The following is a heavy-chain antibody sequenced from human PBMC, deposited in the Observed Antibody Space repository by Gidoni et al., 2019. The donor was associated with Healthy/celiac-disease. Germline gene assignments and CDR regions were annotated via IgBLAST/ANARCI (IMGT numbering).Heavy chain of an antibody. CDR3: TTVDPQAYIVVVPVYYYYYMDV. J-gene: IGHJ6*03. Sequence: EVQLVESGGGLVKPGGSLRLSCAASGFTFSNAWMGWVRQAPGKGLGWVGRIKSKTDGGTTDYAAPVKGRFTISRDDSKNTLYLQMNSLKTEDTAVYYCTTVDPQAYIVVVPVYYYYYMDVWGKGTTVTVSS. CDR2: IKSKTDGGTT. D-gene: IGHD2-2*01. V-gene: IGHV3-15*01. CDR1: GFTFSNAW.